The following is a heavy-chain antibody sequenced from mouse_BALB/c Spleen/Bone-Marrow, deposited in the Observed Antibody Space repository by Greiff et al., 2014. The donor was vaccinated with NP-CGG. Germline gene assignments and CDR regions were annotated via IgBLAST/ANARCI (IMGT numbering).Heavy chain of an antibody. D-gene: IGHD2-4*01. CDR3: ARRRDYDYFDY. CDR2: ISRGGSYT. Sequence: EVMLVESGGDLVKPGGSLKLSCAASGFTFSSYGMSWVRQIPDKRLEWVGTISRGGSYTFYPDSLKGRFTISRDNAKNTLNLQMTSLKSEDTAMYYCARRRDYDYFDYWGQGTTLTVSS. CDR1: GFTFSSYG. J-gene: IGHJ2*01. V-gene: IGHV5-6*02.